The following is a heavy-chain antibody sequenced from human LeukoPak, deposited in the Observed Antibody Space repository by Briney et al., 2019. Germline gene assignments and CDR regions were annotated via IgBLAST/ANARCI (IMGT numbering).Heavy chain of an antibody. CDR2: INHSGST. V-gene: IGHV4-34*01. CDR3: ARASSWFDY. CDR1: GGSFSGYY. D-gene: IGHD6-13*01. Sequence: SETLSLTCAVYGGSFSGYYWSWIRQPPGKGLEWIGEINHSGSTNYNPSLKSRVTISVDTSENQFSLKLSSVTAADTAVYYCARASSWFDYWGQGTLVTVSS. J-gene: IGHJ4*02.